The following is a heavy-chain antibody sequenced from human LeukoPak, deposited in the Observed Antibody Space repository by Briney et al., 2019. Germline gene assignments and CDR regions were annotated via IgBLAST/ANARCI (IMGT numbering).Heavy chain of an antibody. CDR2: NSNSGGT. Sequence: GASVKVSCKASGYTFSGYYMHWVRQAPGQGLEWMGWNSNSGGTNYAQKFQGRVTMTRDTSISTTYMELTSLKPDDTAVYYCARDLAGDGLSYFDYWGQGTLVTVSS. D-gene: IGHD6-19*01. J-gene: IGHJ4*02. CDR1: GYTFSGYY. V-gene: IGHV1-2*02. CDR3: ARDLAGDGLSYFDY.